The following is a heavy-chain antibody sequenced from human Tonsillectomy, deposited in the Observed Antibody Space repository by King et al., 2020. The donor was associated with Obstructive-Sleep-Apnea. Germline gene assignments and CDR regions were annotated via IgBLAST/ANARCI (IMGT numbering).Heavy chain of an antibody. CDR2: IRGGGGIT. J-gene: IGHJ4*02. Sequence: VQLVESGGGLVQPGGSLRLSCAASGFPFSSDAMSWVRQAPGKGLEWVSAIRGGGGITYYADTVKGRFTIPRDNSKNPLYLQMNSLRAEDTAVYYCAKDYSPGYWGQGTLVTVSS. CDR1: GFPFSSDA. D-gene: IGHD6-13*01. V-gene: IGHV3-23*04. CDR3: AKDYSPGY.